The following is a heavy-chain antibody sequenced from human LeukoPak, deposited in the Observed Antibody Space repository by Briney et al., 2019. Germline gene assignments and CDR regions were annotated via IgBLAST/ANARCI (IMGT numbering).Heavy chain of an antibody. CDR2: IYYSGST. J-gene: IGHJ4*02. CDR1: GGSISSYY. D-gene: IGHD6-19*01. CDR3: ATGYSSGWFDY. Sequence: SETLSLTCTVSGGSISSYYWSWIRQPPGKGLEWIGYIYYSGSTNYNPSLKSRVTISVDTSKNQFSLKLSSATAADTAVYYCATGYSSGWFDYWGQGTLVTVSS. V-gene: IGHV4-59*08.